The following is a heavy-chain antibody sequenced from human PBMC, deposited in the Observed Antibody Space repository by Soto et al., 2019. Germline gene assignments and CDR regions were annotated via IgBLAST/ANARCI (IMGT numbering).Heavy chain of an antibody. CDR1: GGSTSTYY. V-gene: IGHV4-59*01. CDR2: IYYSGST. J-gene: IGHJ3*02. Sequence: QVQLQESGPGLVKPSETLSLTCTVSGGSTSTYYWSWMRQPPGKGLEWIGYIYYSGSTNSNPSLKSRVTISEDTSKNQLSLKLSSVTAADTAVYYCARDAGGRGNGAFDIWGQGTMVTVSS. D-gene: IGHD3-16*01. CDR3: ARDAGGRGNGAFDI.